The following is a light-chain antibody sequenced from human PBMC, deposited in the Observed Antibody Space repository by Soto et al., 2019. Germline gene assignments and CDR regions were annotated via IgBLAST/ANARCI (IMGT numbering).Light chain of an antibody. V-gene: IGKV3-20*01. CDR3: QQYGSSGT. CDR1: ENVRTF. CDR2: GAS. Sequence: EVVLTQSPATLCLSVGERATLSFRDSENVRTFVDWYQQKPGQAPRLLIHGASNRATGIPDRFSGSGSGTDFTLTISRLEPEDFAVYYCQQYGSSGTFGQGTKVDIK. J-gene: IGKJ1*01.